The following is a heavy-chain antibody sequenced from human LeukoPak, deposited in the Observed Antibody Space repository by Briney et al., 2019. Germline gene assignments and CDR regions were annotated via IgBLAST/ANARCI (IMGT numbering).Heavy chain of an antibody. J-gene: IGHJ6*03. CDR1: GGSFSGYY. Sequence: SETLSLTCAVYGGSFSGYYWTWIRQPPGKGLEWIGEINQSGSTNYNPSLNSRITISVDTSKNQFSLQLSSVNAADTAVYYCARDSRYCVTTSCSRGIGYMDVWGKGTTVTVSS. D-gene: IGHD2-2*01. CDR2: INQSGST. V-gene: IGHV4-34*01. CDR3: ARDSRYCVTTSCSRGIGYMDV.